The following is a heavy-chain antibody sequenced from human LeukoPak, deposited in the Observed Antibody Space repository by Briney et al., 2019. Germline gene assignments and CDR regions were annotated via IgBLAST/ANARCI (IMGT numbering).Heavy chain of an antibody. D-gene: IGHD3-22*01. CDR3: ATYYDSSYGY. V-gene: IGHV3-64*01. Sequence: GGSLRLSCAAPGFTFSSYAMHSVRQAPGKGLEYVSAISTDGGSTYYANSVKGRFTISRDNSKNTLYLQMGSLRAEDMAVYYCATYYDSSYGYWGQGTLVTVSS. CDR1: GFTFSSYA. J-gene: IGHJ4*02. CDR2: ISTDGGST.